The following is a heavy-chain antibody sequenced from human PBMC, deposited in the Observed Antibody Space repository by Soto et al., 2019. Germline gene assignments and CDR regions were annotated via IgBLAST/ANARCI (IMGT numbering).Heavy chain of an antibody. V-gene: IGHV3-33*01. D-gene: IGHD2-2*01. CDR3: ARGISEYCSSISCYSDYYYGLDV. J-gene: IGHJ6*02. CDR1: GFIFSSYG. CDR2: IWYDGSNK. Sequence: QVQLVESGGGVVQPGRSLKLSCAASGFIFSSYGMHWVRQAPGKGLEWVAVIWYDGSNKYYGDSVKGRFTISRDNSKNTLHLQMNCLRVEDTAVYSCARGISEYCSSISCYSDYYYGLDVWGQGTTVTVSS.